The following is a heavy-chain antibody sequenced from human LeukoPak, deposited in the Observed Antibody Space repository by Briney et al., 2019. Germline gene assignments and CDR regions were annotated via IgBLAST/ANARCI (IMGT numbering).Heavy chain of an antibody. CDR2: INTNTGTP. Sequence: ASVKVSFKASGYTFTNYAMNWVRQAPGQGLEWMGWINTNTGTPTYAQGFTGRFVFSLDTSVNTAYLQISSLKTEDTAVYYCARDPRGGYSNLYPWGQGTLVTVSS. CDR3: ARDPRGGYSNLYP. V-gene: IGHV7-4-1*02. D-gene: IGHD4-11*01. CDR1: GYTFTNYA. J-gene: IGHJ5*02.